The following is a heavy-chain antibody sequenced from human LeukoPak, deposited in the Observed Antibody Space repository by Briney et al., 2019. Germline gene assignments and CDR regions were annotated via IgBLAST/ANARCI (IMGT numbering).Heavy chain of an antibody. CDR2: INPDSGFT. CDR3: APTAEAYTSWWKV. CDR1: GYKFTDDY. D-gene: IGHD3-16*01. V-gene: IGHV1-2*02. Sequence: GASVKVSCKASGYKFTDDYMHWVRQAPGQGLEFMGWINPDSGFTNYAQKFKGRVTMTRDTSISTAYLEVRSLTSDATAVYYCAPTAEAYTSWWKVWGQGTLVTVSS. J-gene: IGHJ4*02.